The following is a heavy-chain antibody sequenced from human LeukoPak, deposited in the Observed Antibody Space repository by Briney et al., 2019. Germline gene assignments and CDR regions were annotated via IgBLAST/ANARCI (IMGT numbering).Heavy chain of an antibody. J-gene: IGHJ4*02. CDR2: ISSGSSNV. CDR3: ARGSGYYYNY. D-gene: IGHD3-22*01. V-gene: IGHV3-48*04. CDR1: GFIFSNSN. Sequence: GGSLRLSCAPSGFIFSNSNMNWVRQAPGKGLEWVSYISSGSSNVYYADSVKGRFTIYRDNPKNSLYLQVSSLSAEDTAVYYCARGSGYYYNYWGQGTLVTVSS.